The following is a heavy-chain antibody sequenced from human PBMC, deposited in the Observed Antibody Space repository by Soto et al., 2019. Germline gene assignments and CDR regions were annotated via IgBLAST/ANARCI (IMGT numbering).Heavy chain of an antibody. J-gene: IGHJ5*01. D-gene: IGHD3-9*01. CDR3: ARAIPSVAKYYDSLTGRYQNKWFDS. CDR2: IIVDNGNT. V-gene: IGHV1-18*01. Sequence: ASVKVSCKASVYTFNDFAITWVRQAPGQGLEWMGWIIVDNGNTNYAQQFQGRVTMTTDTATSTAYMELKSLRSDDTAVYYCARAIPSVAKYYDSLTGRYQNKWFDSWGQGTLVTVSS. CDR1: VYTFNDFA.